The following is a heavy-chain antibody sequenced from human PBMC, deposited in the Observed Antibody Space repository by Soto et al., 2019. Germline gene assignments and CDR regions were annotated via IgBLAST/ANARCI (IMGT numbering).Heavy chain of an antibody. Sequence: GGSLRLSCAASGFTFSSYSMNWVRQAPGKGLEWVSYISSSSSTIYYADSVKGRFTISRDDSKNTLYLQMNSLKTEDTAVYYCTTPHCSGGSCYSAFDIWGQGTMVTVSS. V-gene: IGHV3-48*01. D-gene: IGHD2-15*01. J-gene: IGHJ3*02. CDR3: TTPHCSGGSCYSAFDI. CDR1: GFTFSSYS. CDR2: ISSSSSTI.